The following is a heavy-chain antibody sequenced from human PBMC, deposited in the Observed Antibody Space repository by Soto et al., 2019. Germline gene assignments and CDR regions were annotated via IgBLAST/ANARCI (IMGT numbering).Heavy chain of an antibody. Sequence: SETLSLTCAVSGGSISSSNWWSWVRQPPGQGLEWIGEIYHSGSTNHNPSLKSRVTISVDKSKNQFSLKLSSVTAADTAVYYCASGYSDPYYYGMDVWGQGTTVTVSS. CDR1: GGSISSSNW. V-gene: IGHV4-4*02. D-gene: IGHD5-18*01. CDR3: ASGYSDPYYYGMDV. J-gene: IGHJ6*02. CDR2: IYHSGST.